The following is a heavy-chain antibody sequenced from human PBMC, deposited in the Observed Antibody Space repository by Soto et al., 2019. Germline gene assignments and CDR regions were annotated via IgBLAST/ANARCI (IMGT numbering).Heavy chain of an antibody. CDR2: FDPEDGET. CDR3: ATGTIAAASGRRLGYYMDV. J-gene: IGHJ6*03. D-gene: IGHD6-13*01. V-gene: IGHV1-24*01. CDR1: GYTLTELS. Sequence: ASVKVSCKVSGYTLTELSMHWVRQAPGKGLEWMGGFDPEDGETIYAQKFQGRVTMTEDTSTDTAYMELSSLRSEDTAVYYCATGTIAAASGRRLGYYMDVWGKGTTVTVSS.